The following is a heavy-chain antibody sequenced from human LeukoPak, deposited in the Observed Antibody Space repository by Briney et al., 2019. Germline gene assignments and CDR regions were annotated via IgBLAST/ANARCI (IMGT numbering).Heavy chain of an antibody. CDR1: GYTFTSYD. V-gene: IGHV1-8*01. J-gene: IGHJ6*02. CDR3: ASAPLTQQLDLRYYYYGMDV. CDR2: MNPNSGNT. D-gene: IGHD6-13*01. Sequence: EASVKVSCKASGYTFTSYDINWVRQATGQGLEWMGWMNPNSGNTGYAQKFQGRVTMTRNTSISTAYMELSSLRSEDTAVYYCASAPLTQQLDLRYYYYGMDVWGQGTTVTVSS.